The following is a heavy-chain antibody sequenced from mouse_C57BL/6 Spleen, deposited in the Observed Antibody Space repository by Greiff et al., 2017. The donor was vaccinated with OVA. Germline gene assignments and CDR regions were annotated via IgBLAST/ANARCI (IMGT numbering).Heavy chain of an antibody. Sequence: EVKVVESGGDLVKPGGSLKLSCAASGFTFSSYGMSWVRQTPDKRLEWVATISSGGSYTYYPDSVKGRFTISRDNAKNTLYLQMSSLKSEDTAMYYCARQYGPRGAMDYWGQGTSVTVSS. D-gene: IGHD1-1*01. V-gene: IGHV5-6*01. CDR3: ARQYGPRGAMDY. CDR2: ISSGGSYT. CDR1: GFTFSSYG. J-gene: IGHJ4*01.